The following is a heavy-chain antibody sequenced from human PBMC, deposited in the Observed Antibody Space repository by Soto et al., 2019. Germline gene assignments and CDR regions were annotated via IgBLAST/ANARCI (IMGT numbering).Heavy chain of an antibody. J-gene: IGHJ6*02. D-gene: IGHD3-3*01. CDR1: GGSFSGYY. CDR3: ARDYYDFWSGGYYYYGMDV. Sequence: SETLSLTCAVYGGSFSGYYWSWIRQPPGKGLEWIGEINHSGSTNYNPSLKSRVTISVDTSKNQFSLKLSSVTAADTAVYYCARDYYDFWSGGYYYYGMDVWGQGTTVTVSS. CDR2: INHSGST. V-gene: IGHV4-34*01.